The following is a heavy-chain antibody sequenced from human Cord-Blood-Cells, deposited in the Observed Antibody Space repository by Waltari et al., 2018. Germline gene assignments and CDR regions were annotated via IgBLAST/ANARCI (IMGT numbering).Heavy chain of an antibody. Sequence: QVQLQQWGAGLLKPPETLSLTCAVYGGSFRGYSWSWTGQPPGKGLEWIGEINHSGSTNYNPSLKSRVTISVDTSKNQFSLKLSSVTAADTAVYYCARGPDLWFGELYFDYWGQGTLVTVSS. CDR1: GGSFRGYS. CDR2: INHSGST. V-gene: IGHV4-34*01. J-gene: IGHJ4*02. CDR3: ARGPDLWFGELYFDY. D-gene: IGHD3-10*01.